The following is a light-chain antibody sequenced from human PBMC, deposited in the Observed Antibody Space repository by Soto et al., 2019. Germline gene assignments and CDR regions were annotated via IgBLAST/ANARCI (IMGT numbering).Light chain of an antibody. Sequence: DIQMTQSPSTLSASVGDSVTITCRASQSISTWLAWYQQKPGNAPNLLIYDASSLESGVPSRFSGSGSGTEFTLTISSLQPDDFATYYCQQYNSFAKTFGQGTKVEIK. CDR1: QSISTW. V-gene: IGKV1-5*01. J-gene: IGKJ1*01. CDR3: QQYNSFAKT. CDR2: DAS.